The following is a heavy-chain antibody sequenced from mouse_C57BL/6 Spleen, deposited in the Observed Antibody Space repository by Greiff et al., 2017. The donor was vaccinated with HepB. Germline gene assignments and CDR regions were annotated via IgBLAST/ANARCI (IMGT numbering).Heavy chain of an antibody. J-gene: IGHJ1*03. CDR2: IDPETGGT. V-gene: IGHV1-15*01. CDR3: TEGVWDGGYFDV. Sequence: VQLQQSGAELVRPGASVTLSCKASGYTFTDYEMHWVKQTPVHGLEWIGAIDPETGGTAYNQKYKGKAILTADKSSSTAYMELRSLTSEDSAVYYCTEGVWDGGYFDVWGTGTTVTVSS. D-gene: IGHD4-1*01. CDR1: GYTFTDYE.